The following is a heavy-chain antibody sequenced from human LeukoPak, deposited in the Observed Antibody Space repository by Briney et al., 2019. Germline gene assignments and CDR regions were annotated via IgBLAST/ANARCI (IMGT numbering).Heavy chain of an antibody. J-gene: IGHJ4*02. V-gene: IGHV1-69*04. CDR3: ARDGDYYDSSGYSILIDY. Sequence: GSSVKVSCKASGGTFSSYAISWVRQAPGQGLEWMGRIIPILGIANCAQKFQGRVTITADKSTSTAYMELSSLRSEDTAVYYCARDGDYYDSSGYSILIDYWGQGTLVTVSS. CDR2: IIPILGIA. D-gene: IGHD3-22*01. CDR1: GGTFSSYA.